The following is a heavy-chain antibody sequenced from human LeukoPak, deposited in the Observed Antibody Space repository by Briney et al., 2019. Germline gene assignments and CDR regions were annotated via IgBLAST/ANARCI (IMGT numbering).Heavy chain of an antibody. V-gene: IGHV3-7*01. D-gene: IGHD2-2*01. CDR2: ITQDGSEK. CDR3: AGRVLVLPSVYDY. J-gene: IGHJ4*02. CDR1: GFTFSSYW. Sequence: GGSQRFSCAAPGFTFSSYWMSWVRKAPGKRQEWVANITQDGSEKYNVDSVKGRFTTSRDTTKNSHYLLINSQTAEDTAVYYVAGRVLVLPSVYDYWGQGTLVTVSS.